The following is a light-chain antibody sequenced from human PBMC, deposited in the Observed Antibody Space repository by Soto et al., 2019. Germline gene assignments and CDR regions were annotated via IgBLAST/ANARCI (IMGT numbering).Light chain of an antibody. CDR3: QQYGTSPT. Sequence: VLTQSPDTLSLSPGERATLSCRAGQSVSSTFLNWYQQKPGQAPRLLIYGASNRATGTPDRFSGSGSGTDFTLTISRLEPEDSAVYYCQQYGTSPTFGGGTKVDIK. J-gene: IGKJ4*01. CDR1: QSVSSTF. CDR2: GAS. V-gene: IGKV3-20*01.